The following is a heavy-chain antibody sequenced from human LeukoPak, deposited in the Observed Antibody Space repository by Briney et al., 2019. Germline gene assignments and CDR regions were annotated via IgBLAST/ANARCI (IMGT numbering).Heavy chain of an antibody. Sequence: TPSETLSLTCAVHGGSFSGYYWSWIRQPPGKGLEWIGEINHSGSTNYNPSLKSRVTISVDTSKNQFSLKLSSVTAADTAAYYCTREEGGTTVDYWGQGTLVTVSS. D-gene: IGHD1-1*01. V-gene: IGHV4-34*01. CDR3: TREEGGTTVDY. CDR2: INHSGST. CDR1: GGSFSGYY. J-gene: IGHJ4*02.